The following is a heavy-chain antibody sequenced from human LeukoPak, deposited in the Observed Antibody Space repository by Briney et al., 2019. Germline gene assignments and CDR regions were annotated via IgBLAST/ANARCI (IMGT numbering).Heavy chain of an antibody. CDR2: INPNSGGT. CDR3: ARSQRGVRPAIPFDY. CDR1: GYTFTGYY. D-gene: IGHD1-1*01. J-gene: IGHJ4*02. Sequence: ASVKVSCKASGYTFTGYYMHWVRQAPGQGLEWMGWINPNSGGTNYAQKFQGRVTMTRDTSISTAYRELSRLRSDDTAVYYCARSQRGVRPAIPFDYWGQGTLVTVSS. V-gene: IGHV1-2*02.